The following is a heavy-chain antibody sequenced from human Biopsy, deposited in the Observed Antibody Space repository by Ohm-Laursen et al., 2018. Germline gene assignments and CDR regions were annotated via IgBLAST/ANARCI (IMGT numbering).Heavy chain of an antibody. CDR3: ALQSVAQMKNFDY. CDR1: GFSFTGYY. V-gene: IGHV1-2*02. J-gene: IGHJ4*02. CDR2: ISPKSGDT. Sequence: VASVKVSCKASGFSFTGYYIHWVRQAPGQGLEWMGWISPKSGDTNYAHKFQGNITMTRDTSMSTAYMEMSRLRCDGTAVYYCALQSVAQMKNFDYWGQGTLVTVSS. D-gene: IGHD6-19*01.